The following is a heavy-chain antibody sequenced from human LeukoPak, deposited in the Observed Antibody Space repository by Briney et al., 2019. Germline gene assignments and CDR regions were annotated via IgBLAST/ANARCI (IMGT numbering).Heavy chain of an antibody. J-gene: IGHJ4*02. D-gene: IGHD2-21*01. CDR2: TSSSDAGT. V-gene: IGHV3-23*01. Sequence: GGSLRLSCAASGFTFSSYWMSWVRQTPGKGLEWVAATSSSDAGTYHADSVRGRFTISRDNSRNTLYLQMNSLRAEDAAVYFCAKAPVTSCRGAYCYPFDSWGQGTLVTVSS. CDR3: AKAPVTSCRGAYCYPFDS. CDR1: GFTFSSYW.